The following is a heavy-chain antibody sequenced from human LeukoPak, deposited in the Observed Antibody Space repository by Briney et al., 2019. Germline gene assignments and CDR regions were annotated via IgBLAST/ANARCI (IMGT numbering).Heavy chain of an antibody. Sequence: PXXTLSLTCTVXGVSIXSFYWSWIRQSPGKGLEWIGYIFYSGSTNCNPSLKSRVTISVDTSKNRFSLKLSSVTAADTAVYYCARIVGATFDYWGQGTLVTVSS. CDR1: GVSIXSFY. CDR2: IFYSGST. J-gene: IGHJ4*02. V-gene: IGHV4-59*08. D-gene: IGHD1-26*01. CDR3: ARIVGATFDY.